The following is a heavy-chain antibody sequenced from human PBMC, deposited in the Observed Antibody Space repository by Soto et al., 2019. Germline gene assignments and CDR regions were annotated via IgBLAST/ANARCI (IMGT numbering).Heavy chain of an antibody. J-gene: IGHJ6*02. CDR1: GFTFSSYA. CDR3: AKDSREYYYYYGMDV. V-gene: IGHV3-23*01. Sequence: PGGSLRLSCAASGFTFSSYAMSWVRQAPGKGLEWVSAISGSGGSTYYADSVKGRFTISRDNSKNTLYLQMNSLRAEDTAVYYCAKDSREYYYYYGMDVWGQGTTVTVSS. CDR2: ISGSGGST.